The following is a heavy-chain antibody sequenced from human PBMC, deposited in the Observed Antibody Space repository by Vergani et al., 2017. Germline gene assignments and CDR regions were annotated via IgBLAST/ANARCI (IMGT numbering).Heavy chain of an antibody. Sequence: QLRLQESGSGLVKPSQTLSLTCDVSGGSVNTACYSLTWLRRPPGKALEWIGNLFHGGIPHYNPSLKSRVTISIDKSKNQVSLTLTSVTAADTAVYYCAKSARLYPLGGWLDPWGQGTLVTVSS. D-gene: IGHD3-3*01. CDR3: AKSARLYPLGGWLDP. CDR1: GGSVNTACYS. V-gene: IGHV4-30-2*01. J-gene: IGHJ5*02. CDR2: LFHGGIP.